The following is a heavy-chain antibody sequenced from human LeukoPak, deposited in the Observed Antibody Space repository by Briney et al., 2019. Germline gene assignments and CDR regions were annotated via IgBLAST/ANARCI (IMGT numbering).Heavy chain of an antibody. J-gene: IGHJ4*02. CDR2: IYYSGST. CDR3: ARQGTAAPWDY. D-gene: IGHD2-2*01. Sequence: SETLSLTCTVSGGSISSYYWSWIRQPPGKGLEWIGYIYYSGSTNYNPSLKSRVTISVDTSKNQFSLKLSSVTAADTAVYYCARQGTAAPWDYWGQGTLVTVSS. CDR1: GGSISSYY. V-gene: IGHV4-59*08.